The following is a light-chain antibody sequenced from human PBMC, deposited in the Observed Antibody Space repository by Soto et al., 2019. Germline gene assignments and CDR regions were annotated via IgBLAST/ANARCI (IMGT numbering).Light chain of an antibody. Sequence: QSALTQPASVSGSPGQSITISCTGTSSDVGSYNLVSWYQQHPGKAPKLMIYEGSKRPSGVSNRFSGSKSGNTASLTISGLQADDEADYYCCSYAGSYTFVVFGGGTKLTVL. V-gene: IGLV2-23*03. CDR1: SSDVGSYNL. J-gene: IGLJ3*02. CDR2: EGS. CDR3: CSYAGSYTFVV.